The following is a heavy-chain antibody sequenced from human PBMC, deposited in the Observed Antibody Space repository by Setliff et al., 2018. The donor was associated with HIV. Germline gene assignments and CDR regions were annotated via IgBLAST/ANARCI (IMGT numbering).Heavy chain of an antibody. Sequence: ASVKVSCKASGYTFSSYSLHWVRQGPGQGLEWMGIITPSGGSRRYAQKFQGRLTMTRDMSTSTVHMDLSSLRPEDTAVYYCARGRYDNSHFYYEVIDYWGQGTLVTVSS. CDR3: ARGRYDNSHFYYEVIDY. CDR2: ITPSGGSR. V-gene: IGHV1-46*01. J-gene: IGHJ4*02. D-gene: IGHD3-22*01. CDR1: GYTFSSYS.